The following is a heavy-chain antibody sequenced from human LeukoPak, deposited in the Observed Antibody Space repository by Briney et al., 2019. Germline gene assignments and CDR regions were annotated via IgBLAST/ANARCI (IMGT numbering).Heavy chain of an antibody. J-gene: IGHJ4*02. CDR3: AKLGITNYDFWSGYFDF. CDR2: ISGSDGST. D-gene: IGHD3-3*01. V-gene: IGHV3-23*01. CDR1: GFTFYTYA. Sequence: GGSLRLSCAASGFTFYTYAMHWVRQAPGKGLEWVSGISGSDGSTYYADSAKGRFTISRDNSKNTLYLQMNSLRVEDTAMYYCAKLGITNYDFWSGYFDFWGQGTLVTVSS.